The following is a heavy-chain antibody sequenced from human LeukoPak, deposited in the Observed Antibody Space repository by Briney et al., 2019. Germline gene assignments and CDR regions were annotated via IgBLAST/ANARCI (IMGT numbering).Heavy chain of an antibody. Sequence: GGSLRLSCVASGFTFSSYSMNWVRQAPGKGLEWVSYISRGRPTIHYADSVKGRFTISRDNAKNTLYLQMNSLRAEDTAVYYCAKVPVDTAMIFDYWGQGTLVTVSS. D-gene: IGHD5-18*01. CDR3: AKVPVDTAMIFDY. CDR1: GFTFSSYS. V-gene: IGHV3-48*01. J-gene: IGHJ4*02. CDR2: ISRGRPTI.